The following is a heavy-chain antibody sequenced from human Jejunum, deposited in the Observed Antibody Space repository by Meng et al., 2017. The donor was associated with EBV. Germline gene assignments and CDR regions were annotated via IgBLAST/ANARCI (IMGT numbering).Heavy chain of an antibody. CDR2: INQVGST. V-gene: IGHV4-4*02. Sequence: VQLQESGQGRVKPSGTLSLTCAVSTDFISSYEWWSWVRQPPGKGLEWLGEINQVGSTYYNPSLKSRVTISIDTSKRQFSLRLNSMTAADTAVYYCARASSERLLDYWGQGTLVTVSS. J-gene: IGHJ4*02. D-gene: IGHD1-14*01. CDR1: TDFISSYEW. CDR3: ARASSERLLDY.